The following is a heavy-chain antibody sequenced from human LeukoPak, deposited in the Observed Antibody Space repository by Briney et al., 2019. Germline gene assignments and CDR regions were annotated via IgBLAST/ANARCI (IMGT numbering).Heavy chain of an antibody. V-gene: IGHV4-30-2*01. J-gene: IGHJ5*02. Sequence: PSETLSLTCAVSGGSISSGGYSWSWIRQPPGKGLEWIGYIYHSGSTYYNPSLKSRVTISVDGSRNQFSLKLSSVTAADTAVYYYAREDSSSYWFDPWGQGTLVTVSS. CDR1: GGSISSGGYS. CDR2: IYHSGST. CDR3: AREDSSSYWFDP. D-gene: IGHD6-13*01.